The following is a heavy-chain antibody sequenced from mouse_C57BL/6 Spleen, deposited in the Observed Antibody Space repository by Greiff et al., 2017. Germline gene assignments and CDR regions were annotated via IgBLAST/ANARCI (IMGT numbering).Heavy chain of an antibody. CDR3: ATTVVADY. D-gene: IGHD1-1*01. CDR2: IDPSDSYT. V-gene: IGHV1-59*01. J-gene: IGHJ2*01. Sequence: QVQLQQPGAELVRPGTSVKLSCKASGYTFTSYWMHWVKQRPGQGLEWIGVIDPSDSYTNYNQKFKGKATLTVDTSSSTAYMQLSSLTSEDSAVYYCATTVVADYWGQGTTLTVSS. CDR1: GYTFTSYW.